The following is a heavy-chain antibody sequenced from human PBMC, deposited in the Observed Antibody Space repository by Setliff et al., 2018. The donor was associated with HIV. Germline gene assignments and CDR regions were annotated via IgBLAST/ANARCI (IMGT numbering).Heavy chain of an antibody. CDR2: IKSKINGGTT. CDR3: AYYRDSTVHQDY. Sequence: PGGSLRLSCAASGFSFSDAWMKWVRQAPGKGLEWVGRIKSKINGGTTDHAAPLKGRFTISRDDSKNTLYLQMSSLKTEDTAVYYCAYYRDSTVHQDYWGQGTLVTVSS. J-gene: IGHJ4*02. CDR1: GFSFSDAW. D-gene: IGHD3-16*02. V-gene: IGHV3-15*07.